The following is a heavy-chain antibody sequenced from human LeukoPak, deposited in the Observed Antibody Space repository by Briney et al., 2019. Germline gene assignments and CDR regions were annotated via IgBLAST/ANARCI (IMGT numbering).Heavy chain of an antibody. CDR2: ISGSGGST. Sequence: GGSLRLSCAVSGFTSSNYVMSWVRQAPGKGLEWVSAISGSGGSTYYADSVKGRFTISRDNSKNTLYLQMNSLRAEDTAVYYCATGAAPGHWGQGTQVTVSS. J-gene: IGHJ4*02. V-gene: IGHV3-23*01. CDR1: GFTSSNYV. CDR3: ATGAAPGH. D-gene: IGHD3-10*01.